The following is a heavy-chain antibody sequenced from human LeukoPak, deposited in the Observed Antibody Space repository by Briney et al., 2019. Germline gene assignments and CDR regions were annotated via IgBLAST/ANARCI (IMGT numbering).Heavy chain of an antibody. D-gene: IGHD2-2*01. CDR2: ISWNSDSI. CDR3: AKDIGFELDCSSTSCYGRGFDC. J-gene: IGHJ4*02. Sequence: GGSLRLSCAASGFKLDDYAMHWVRQAPGKGLEWVSGISWNSDSIGYADSVKGRLSISRDNAKNSLYLEISSLRAEHTALSYCAKDIGFELDCSSTSCYGRGFDCWGQGTLVSVSS. V-gene: IGHV3-9*01. CDR1: GFKLDDYA.